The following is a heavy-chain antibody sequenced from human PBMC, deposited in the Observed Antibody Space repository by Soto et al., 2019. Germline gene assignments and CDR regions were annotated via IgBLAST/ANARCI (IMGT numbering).Heavy chain of an antibody. D-gene: IGHD3-22*01. CDR3: ARRGLYYYDSSGYYGGTFRY. V-gene: IGHV4-39*01. J-gene: IGHJ4*02. CDR1: GGSISSSSYY. CDR2: IYYSGST. Sequence: QLLESGPGLVKPSETLSLTCTVSGGSISSSSYYWGWIRQPPGKGLEWIGSIYYSGSTYYNPSLKSRVTISVDTSKNQFSLKLSSVTAADTAVYYCARRGLYYYDSSGYYGGTFRYWGQGTLVTVSS.